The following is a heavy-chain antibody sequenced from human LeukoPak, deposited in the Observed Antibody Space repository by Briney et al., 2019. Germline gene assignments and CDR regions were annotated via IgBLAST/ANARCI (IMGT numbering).Heavy chain of an antibody. CDR1: GASISLYY. J-gene: IGHJ2*01. D-gene: IGHD3-22*01. V-gene: IGHV4-4*07. CDR3: ARVLGSSGYAGDWRFDL. CDR2: VHATGTT. Sequence: SDTLSLTCSVSGASISLYYWSWIRQSAGKRPEWIGRVHATGTTNYNPSLKSRVTMSVDTFKRQFSLKLKSVTAVDAAVYYCARVLGSSGYAGDWRFDLWGRGTLVTVSS.